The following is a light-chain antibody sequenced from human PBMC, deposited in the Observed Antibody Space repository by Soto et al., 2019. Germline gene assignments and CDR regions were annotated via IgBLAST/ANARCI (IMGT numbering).Light chain of an antibody. CDR3: QQYESTPPT. V-gene: IGKV2-30*02. CDR1: QSLVHSDGNTY. Sequence: DVVMTQSPLSLPVTLGQPASISCRSSQSLVHSDGNTYLNWFHQRPGQSPRRLMWNVSNRESGVPDRFSGSGSGTDFTLTITSLQAEDVAVYYCQQYESTPPTFGQGTKLEIK. J-gene: IGKJ2*01. CDR2: NVS.